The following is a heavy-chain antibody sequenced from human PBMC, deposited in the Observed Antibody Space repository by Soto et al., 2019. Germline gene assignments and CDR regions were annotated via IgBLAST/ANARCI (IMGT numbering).Heavy chain of an antibody. D-gene: IGHD6-19*01. V-gene: IGHV3-15*07. CDR3: ASCPYRSGRT. CDR2: IKPISEGGTT. Sequence: EMQLVQSGGGLVKPGGSLRLSCVASRFNFSAAWLNWVRQTPGKGLEWVCRIKPISEGGTTAYAAPVKGRLTISRDDSKSALHLQMDSLKTEYTAVYYCASCPYRSGRTWGLGTRVTGS. J-gene: IGHJ4*02. CDR1: RFNFSAAW.